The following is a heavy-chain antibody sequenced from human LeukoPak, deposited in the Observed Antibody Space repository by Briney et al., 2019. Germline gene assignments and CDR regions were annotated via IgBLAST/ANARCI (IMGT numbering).Heavy chain of an antibody. D-gene: IGHD2-15*01. CDR3: ARDRCSGGSCYGWFDP. CDR2: ISSSSSYI. J-gene: IGHJ5*02. Sequence: GGFLRPSCAASGFTFSSYSMNWVRQAPGKGLEWVSSISSSSSYIYYADSVKGRFTISRDNAKNSLYLQMNSLRAEDTAVYYCARDRCSGGSCYGWFDPWGQGTLVTVSS. CDR1: GFTFSSYS. V-gene: IGHV3-21*01.